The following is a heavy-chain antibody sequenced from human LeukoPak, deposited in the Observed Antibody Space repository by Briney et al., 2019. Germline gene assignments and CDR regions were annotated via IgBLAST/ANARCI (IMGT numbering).Heavy chain of an antibody. Sequence: GESLKISCNSSGYIYTSYWIGWVRQMPGKGLEWMGIIYPGDSDTRYSPSFQGQVTISADKSISTAYLQWSSLKASDTAMYYCARESIAAGVFDYWGQGTLVTVSS. V-gene: IGHV5-51*01. D-gene: IGHD6-6*01. J-gene: IGHJ4*02. CDR2: IYPGDSDT. CDR1: GYIYTSYW. CDR3: ARESIAAGVFDY.